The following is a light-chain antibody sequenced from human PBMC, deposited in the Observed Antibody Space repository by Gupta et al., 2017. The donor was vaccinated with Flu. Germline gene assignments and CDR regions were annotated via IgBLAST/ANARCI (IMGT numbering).Light chain of an antibody. Sequence: SPPSLSASEGGRVTITCQASQDIRIYLKWYQQKPGKAPKHLVYDASNLQKGVPSRFRGSGSGTEFTLTISSLQSEDIASYYCQQYHTLPTFGQGTRVDIK. J-gene: IGKJ1*01. V-gene: IGKV1-33*01. CDR2: DAS. CDR3: QQYHTLPT. CDR1: QDIRIY.